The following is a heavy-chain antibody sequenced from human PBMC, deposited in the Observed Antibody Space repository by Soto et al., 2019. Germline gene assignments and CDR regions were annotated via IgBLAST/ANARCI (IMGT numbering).Heavy chain of an antibody. CDR2: ISAYNGNT. J-gene: IGHJ5*02. CDR3: ARVRSPGHPPYNWFDP. Sequence: QVQLVQSGGEVKKPGASVRVSCKASGYTFTSSDITWVRQAPGQGLEWMGCISAYNGNTNYAQKLNGRVNMATDTSTNTAYMALRNLISDDTAVYFCARVRSPGHPPYNWFDPWGQGTLVTVSS. V-gene: IGHV1-18*04. CDR1: GYTFTSSD.